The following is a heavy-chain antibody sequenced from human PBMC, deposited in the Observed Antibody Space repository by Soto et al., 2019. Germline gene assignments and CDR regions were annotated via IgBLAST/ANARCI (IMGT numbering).Heavy chain of an antibody. V-gene: IGHV3-33*01. CDR2: IWYDGSNK. D-gene: IGHD6-19*01. CDR1: GFTFSSYG. CDR3: AREEFSSGWADAFDT. J-gene: IGHJ3*02. Sequence: GGSLRLSCAASGFTFSSYGMHWVRQAPGKGLEWVAVIWYDGSNKYYADSVKGRFTISRDNSKNTLYLQMNSLRAEDTAVYYCAREEFSSGWADAFDTWGQGTMVTVSS.